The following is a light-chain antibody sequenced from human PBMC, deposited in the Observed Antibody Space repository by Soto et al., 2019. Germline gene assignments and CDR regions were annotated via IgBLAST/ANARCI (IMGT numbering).Light chain of an antibody. Sequence: DIQMTQSPSTLSASVGDRFTITCRASQSISSWLAWYQQKPGKAPKRLIYAASSLQSGVPSRFSGGGSGTEFTLTISSLQPDDFATYYCQQYNTYSTFGQGTRLEIK. V-gene: IGKV1-5*01. CDR2: AAS. CDR1: QSISSW. J-gene: IGKJ5*01. CDR3: QQYNTYST.